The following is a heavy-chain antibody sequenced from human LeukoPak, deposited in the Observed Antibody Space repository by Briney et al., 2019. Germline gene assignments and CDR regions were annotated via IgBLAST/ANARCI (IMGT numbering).Heavy chain of an antibody. V-gene: IGHV4-59*08. CDR1: GGSISSYY. D-gene: IGHD3-10*01. CDR2: IYYSGST. J-gene: IGHJ6*02. CDR3: ARHLLWFGDTYYYGMDV. Sequence: SETLSLTCTVSGGSISSYYWSWIRQPPGKGLEWIGYIYYSGSTIYNPSLRSRATISIDTSKNQFSRKLSSVTAADTAVYYCARHLLWFGDTYYYGMDVWGQGTTVTVSS.